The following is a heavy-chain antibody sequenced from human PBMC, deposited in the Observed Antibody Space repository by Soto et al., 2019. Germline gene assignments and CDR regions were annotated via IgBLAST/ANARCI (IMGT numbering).Heavy chain of an antibody. Sequence: ASVKVSCKASGYTFTGYYMHWVRQAPGQGLEWMGWINPNSGGTNYAQKFQGWVTMTRDTSISTAYMELSRLRSDDTAVYYCARSSPFYDYIWGSYRPGVPFDYWGQGTLVTVSS. V-gene: IGHV1-2*04. D-gene: IGHD3-16*02. CDR2: INPNSGGT. CDR3: ARSSPFYDYIWGSYRPGVPFDY. CDR1: GYTFTGYY. J-gene: IGHJ4*02.